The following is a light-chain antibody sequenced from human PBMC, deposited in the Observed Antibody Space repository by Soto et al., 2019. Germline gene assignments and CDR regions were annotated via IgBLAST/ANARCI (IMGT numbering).Light chain of an antibody. Sequence: IVLTQSPATLSLYPGETATLSCGASQSVSSYLAWYQQKPGQAPRLLIYDASNRATGIPARFSGSGSGTDFTLTISSLEPEDFAVYYCQQYNNWPQTFGQGTKVDIK. J-gene: IGKJ1*01. CDR2: DAS. V-gene: IGKV3-11*01. CDR3: QQYNNWPQT. CDR1: QSVSSY.